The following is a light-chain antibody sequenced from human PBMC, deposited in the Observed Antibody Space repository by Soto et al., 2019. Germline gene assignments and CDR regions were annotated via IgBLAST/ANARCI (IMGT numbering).Light chain of an antibody. Sequence: EIVMTQSPATLSVSPGERATLSCRASQSVSSKLAWYQQKPGQAPRLLLFGASSRATGIPARFSGSGPGTEFTLTINSLQSEDFAVYYCQQYDNWPRTFGQGTKVDIK. CDR1: QSVSSK. CDR3: QQYDNWPRT. V-gene: IGKV3-15*01. J-gene: IGKJ1*01. CDR2: GAS.